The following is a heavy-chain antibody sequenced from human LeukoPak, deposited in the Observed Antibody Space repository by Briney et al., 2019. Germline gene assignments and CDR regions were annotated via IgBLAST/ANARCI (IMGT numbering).Heavy chain of an antibody. J-gene: IGHJ6*04. D-gene: IGHD3-10*01. CDR3: ARASTLTYGSGYGMDV. Sequence: SETLSLTCTVSGGSISSYYWSWIRQPPGKGLEWIGYIYYSGSTNYNPSLKSRVTISVDTSKNQFSLKLSSVTAADTAVYYCARASTLTYGSGYGMDVWGKGTTVTVSS. CDR1: GGSISSYY. CDR2: IYYSGST. V-gene: IGHV4-59*01.